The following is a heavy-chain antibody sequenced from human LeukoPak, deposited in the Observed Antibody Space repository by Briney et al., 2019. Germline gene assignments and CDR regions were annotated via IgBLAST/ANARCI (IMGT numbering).Heavy chain of an antibody. D-gene: IGHD4-23*01. CDR3: ARGRSHGNDY. Sequence: GGSLTLSCAASGFTFRRHWMNWVRHAPGKGRGRDQLITSDESSTTYANCQKGRFSISRDNPKNPLYLQMNSLRVEDTAGYYCARGRSHGNDYWGKGTLVTVSS. V-gene: IGHV3-74*01. CDR1: GFTFRRHW. CDR2: ITSDESST. J-gene: IGHJ4*02.